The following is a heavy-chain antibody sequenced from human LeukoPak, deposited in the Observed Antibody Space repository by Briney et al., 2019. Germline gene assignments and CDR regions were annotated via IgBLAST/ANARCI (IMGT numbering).Heavy chain of an antibody. Sequence: PGRSLRLSCAASGFTFSSYAMHWVRQAPGKGLEWVAVISYDGSNTYYADSVKGRFTISRDNSKNTLYLRMNSLRAEDTAVYYCARVTITIFGAIDYWGQGTLVTVSS. J-gene: IGHJ4*02. D-gene: IGHD3-3*01. CDR2: ISYDGSNT. CDR1: GFTFSSYA. CDR3: ARVTITIFGAIDY. V-gene: IGHV3-30-3*01.